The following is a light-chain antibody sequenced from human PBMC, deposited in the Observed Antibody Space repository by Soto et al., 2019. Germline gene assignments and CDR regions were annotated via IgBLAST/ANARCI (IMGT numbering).Light chain of an antibody. Sequence: QSALTQPASVSGSPGQSITISCTGTSSDVGDYNLVSWYQQHPGKVPKLIIYEGTKRPSGVSNRFSGSRSGNTASLTISGLQVEDEADYYCCSYAGGTSYVFGTGTKLTVL. J-gene: IGLJ1*01. V-gene: IGLV2-23*01. CDR3: CSYAGGTSYV. CDR2: EGT. CDR1: SSDVGDYNL.